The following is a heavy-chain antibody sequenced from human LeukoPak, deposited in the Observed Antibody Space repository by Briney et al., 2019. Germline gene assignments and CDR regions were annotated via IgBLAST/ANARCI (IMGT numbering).Heavy chain of an antibody. CDR1: GGSISSYY. J-gene: IGHJ4*02. V-gene: IGHV4-59*12. Sequence: PSETLSLTCTVSGGSISSYYWNWIRQPPGKGLEWIGSISYSGSTNYNPSLKSRVTISVDTSKNQFSLKLSSVTAADTAVYYCARLGFDRKGGGYYDYWGQGTLVTVSS. CDR3: ARLGFDRKGGGYYDY. D-gene: IGHD3-10*01. CDR2: ISYSGST.